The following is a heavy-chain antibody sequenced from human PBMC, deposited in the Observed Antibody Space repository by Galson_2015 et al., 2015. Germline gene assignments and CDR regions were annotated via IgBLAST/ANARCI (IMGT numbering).Heavy chain of an antibody. Sequence: IYPGDSDTRYSPSFQGQVTISADKSISTAYLQWSSLKASDTAMYYCATREGIAAAGSYYYYGMDVWGQGTTVTVSS. CDR2: IYPGDSDT. J-gene: IGHJ6*02. D-gene: IGHD6-13*01. CDR3: ATREGIAAAGSYYYYGMDV. V-gene: IGHV5-51*01.